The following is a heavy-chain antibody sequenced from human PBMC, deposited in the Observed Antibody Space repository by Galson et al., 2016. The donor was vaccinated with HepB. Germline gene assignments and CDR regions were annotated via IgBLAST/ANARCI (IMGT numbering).Heavy chain of an antibody. D-gene: IGHD5-12*01. J-gene: IGHJ4*02. CDR3: ARAPRGGATITFDY. V-gene: IGHV4-59*01. CDR1: GASISDYY. CDR2: LYSNGNS. Sequence: ETLSLTCTVSGASISDYYWSWIRQPPGKGLEWIGYLYSNGNSKYNPSLENRASISGDTLKKQLSLRLRSVTAADTAVYFCARAPRGGATITFDYWGQGTLVTVSS.